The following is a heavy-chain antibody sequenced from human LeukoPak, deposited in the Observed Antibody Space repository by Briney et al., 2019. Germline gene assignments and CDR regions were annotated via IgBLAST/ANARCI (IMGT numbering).Heavy chain of an antibody. Sequence: ASVKVSCKASGYTFTGYYMHWVRQAPGQGLEWMGRINPNSGGTNYAQKFQGRVTMTRDTSISTAYMELSRLRSDDTAVYYCARAEWELHPFDYWGQGTLVTVSS. CDR1: GYTFTGYY. V-gene: IGHV1-2*06. CDR2: INPNSGGT. J-gene: IGHJ4*02. CDR3: ARAEWELHPFDY. D-gene: IGHD1-26*01.